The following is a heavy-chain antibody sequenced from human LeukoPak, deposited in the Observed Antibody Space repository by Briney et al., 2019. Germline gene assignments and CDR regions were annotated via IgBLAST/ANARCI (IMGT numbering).Heavy chain of an antibody. CDR2: IIPIFGTA. Sequence: SVKVSCKASGGTFSSYAISWVRQAPGQGLEWMGGIIPIFGTANYAQKFQGRVTITTDESTSTAYMELSSLRSEDTAVYYCARRRAAAGGLYFDYWGQGTLVSVSS. D-gene: IGHD6-13*01. CDR3: ARRRAAAGGLYFDY. J-gene: IGHJ4*02. CDR1: GGTFSSYA. V-gene: IGHV1-69*05.